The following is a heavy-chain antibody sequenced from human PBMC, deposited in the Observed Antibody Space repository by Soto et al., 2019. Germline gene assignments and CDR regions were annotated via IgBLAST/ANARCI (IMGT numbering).Heavy chain of an antibody. CDR2: IYYSGST. CDR1: GGSISSGGYY. V-gene: IGHV4-31*03. J-gene: IGHJ6*02. Sequence: SETLSLTCTVSGGSISSGGYYWSWIRQHPGKGLEWIGYIYYSGSTYYNPSLKSRVTISVDTSKNQFSLKLCSVTAADTAVYYCAREFLEWLSPQAPAHYYGMDVWGQGTTVTVSS. D-gene: IGHD3-3*01. CDR3: AREFLEWLSPQAPAHYYGMDV.